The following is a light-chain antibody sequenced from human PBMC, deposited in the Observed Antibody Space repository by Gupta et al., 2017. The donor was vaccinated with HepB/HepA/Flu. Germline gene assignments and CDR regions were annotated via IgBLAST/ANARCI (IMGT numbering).Light chain of an antibody. CDR1: QSLNNN. V-gene: IGKV3-15*01. CDR2: GAS. CDR3: QQDSDWPRT. J-gene: IGKJ1*01. Sequence: EIVMTQSPATLSVSPGERATLSCRASQSLNNNLAWYQQKPGQAPRLLIYGASTRSTDIPARFSGRGSGTEFTLIISRLQSEDFAVYFCQQDSDWPRTFGQGTKVEIK.